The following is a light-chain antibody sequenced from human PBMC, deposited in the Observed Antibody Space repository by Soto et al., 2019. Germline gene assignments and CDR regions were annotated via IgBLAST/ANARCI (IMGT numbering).Light chain of an antibody. CDR2: GAS. Sequence: EIVTTQSPATLSASPGERVTLSCRASQSISSSLAWYQQKTDQTPRPLIYGASTRATVFPARLSGSGSGTEFTLTISSLQSEDFAVYYCQRYNNGPPWTFGQGTKVEIK. V-gene: IGKV3-15*01. J-gene: IGKJ1*01. CDR1: QSISSS. CDR3: QRYNNGPPWT.